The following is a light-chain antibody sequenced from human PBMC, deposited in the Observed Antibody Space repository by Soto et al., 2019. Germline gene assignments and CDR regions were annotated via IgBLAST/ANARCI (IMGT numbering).Light chain of an antibody. V-gene: IGKV4-1*01. CDR1: QNILYSSNNKNY. J-gene: IGKJ3*01. Sequence: DIVMTQSPDSLAVSLGERATINCKSSQNILYSSNNKNYLAWYQQKPGQPPKLLFYWASTRESGVPDRFSGSGSGTDFTLAISSLQAEDVAVYYCQQYYSLPITFGPGTKVEIK. CDR2: WAS. CDR3: QQYYSLPIT.